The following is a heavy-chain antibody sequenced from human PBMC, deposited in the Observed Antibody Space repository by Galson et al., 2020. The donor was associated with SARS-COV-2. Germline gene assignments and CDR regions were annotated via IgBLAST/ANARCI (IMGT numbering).Heavy chain of an antibody. J-gene: IGHJ4*02. D-gene: IGHD3-9*01. CDR2: INHSGST. CDR1: GGSFSGYY. Sequence: SETLSLTCAVYGGSFSGYYWSWIRQPPGKGLEWIGEINHSGSTNYNPSLKSRVTISVDTSKNQFSLKLSSVTAADTAVYYCARGGYDILTGYYGVRAFCFDYWGQGTLVTVSS. V-gene: IGHV4-34*01. CDR3: ARGGYDILTGYYGVRAFCFDY.